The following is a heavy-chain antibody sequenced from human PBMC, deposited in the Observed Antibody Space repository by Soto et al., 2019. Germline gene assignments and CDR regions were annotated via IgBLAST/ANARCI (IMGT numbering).Heavy chain of an antibody. CDR2: IYYSGST. CDR3: AMRFCKPKNAYEQGARSRHS. Sequence: KGLEWIGSIYYSGSTNYNPSLKSRVTISVDTSKNQFSLKLSSVTAADTAVYYCAMRFCKPKNAYEQGARSRHS. D-gene: IGHD3-3*01. J-gene: IGHJ5*01. V-gene: IGHV4-38-2*01.